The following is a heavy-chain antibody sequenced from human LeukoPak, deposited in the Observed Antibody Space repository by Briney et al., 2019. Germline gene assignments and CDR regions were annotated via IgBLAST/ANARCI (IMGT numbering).Heavy chain of an antibody. D-gene: IGHD1-1*01. CDR2: ISSGGNTI. Sequence: GESLRLSCAASGFTFSDYYMSWIRQAPGKGLEWVSLISSGGNTINYADSMKGRFTISRDNAKNSLYLQMNSLRAEDTAVYYCARERTRETFDYWGRGTLVTVSS. V-gene: IGHV3-11*04. J-gene: IGHJ4*02. CDR3: ARERTRETFDY. CDR1: GFTFSDYY.